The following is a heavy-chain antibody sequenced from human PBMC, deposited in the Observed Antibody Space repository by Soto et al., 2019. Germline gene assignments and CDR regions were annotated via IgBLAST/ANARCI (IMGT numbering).Heavy chain of an antibody. CDR1: GFTFSNAW. CDR2: IKSKTDGGTT. V-gene: IGHV3-15*01. J-gene: IGHJ4*02. CDR3: TTPVGIAVAGTDY. Sequence: GGSLRLSCAASGFTFSNAWMSWVRQAPGKGLEWVGRIKSKTDGGTTDYAAPVKGRFTISRDNSKNTLYLQMNSLKTEDTAVYYCTTPVGIAVAGTDYWGQGTLVTVSS. D-gene: IGHD6-19*01.